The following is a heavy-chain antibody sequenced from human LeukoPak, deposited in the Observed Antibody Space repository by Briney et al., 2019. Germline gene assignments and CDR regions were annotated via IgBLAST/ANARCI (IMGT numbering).Heavy chain of an antibody. V-gene: IGHV3-21*01. CDR1: GFTLSSYM. D-gene: IGHD4-11*01. J-gene: IGHJ4*02. CDR3: ARVTLTTVNGGGYVDY. Sequence: GGSLRLSCAASGFTLSSYMLNWVRQAPGKGLEWVSSISSTGSYIYYADSVKGRFTISRDNAKNSLYLQMNSLRAEDTAVYYCARVTLTTVNGGGYVDYWGQGTLVTVSS. CDR2: ISSTGSYI.